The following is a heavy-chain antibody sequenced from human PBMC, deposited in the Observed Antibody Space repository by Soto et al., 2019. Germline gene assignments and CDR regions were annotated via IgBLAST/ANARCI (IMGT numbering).Heavy chain of an antibody. CDR2: IYYSGNT. J-gene: IGHJ4*02. Sequence: QVQLQESGPGLVKPSETLSLTCTVSGGSISSYYWSWIRQPPGKGLEWIGYIYYSGNTNYNPSLXRXVXIPXDTSKNQFSLKLSSVTAADTAVYYCARRWGRSFDYWGQGTLVTVSS. CDR3: ARRWGRSFDY. CDR1: GGSISSYY. V-gene: IGHV4-59*08. D-gene: IGHD2-15*01.